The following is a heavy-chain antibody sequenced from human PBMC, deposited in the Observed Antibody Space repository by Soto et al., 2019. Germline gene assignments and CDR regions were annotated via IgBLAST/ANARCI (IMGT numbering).Heavy chain of an antibody. CDR3: ARHYYYGSGSYYWVY. CDR1: GGSISSSSYY. J-gene: IGHJ4*02. Sequence: SETLSLTCTVSGGSISSSSYYWGWIRQPPGKGLEWIGSIYYSGSTYYNPSLKSRVTISVDTSKNQFSLKLSSVTAADTAVYYCARHYYYGSGSYYWVYWGQGTLVTVSS. D-gene: IGHD3-10*01. V-gene: IGHV4-39*01. CDR2: IYYSGST.